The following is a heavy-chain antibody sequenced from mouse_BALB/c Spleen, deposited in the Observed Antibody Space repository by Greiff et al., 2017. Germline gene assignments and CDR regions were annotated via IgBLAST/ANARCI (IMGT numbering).Heavy chain of an antibody. CDR3: ARKRELGRGYAMDY. V-gene: IGHV2-4-1*01. J-gene: IGHJ4*01. CDR1: GFSLTSYG. Sequence: VKVEESGPGLVQPSQSLSITCTVSGFSLTSYGVHWVRQSPGKGLEWLGVIWSGGSTDYNAAFISRLSISKDNSKSQVFFKMNSLQADDTAIYYCARKRELGRGYAMDYWGQGTSVTVSS. D-gene: IGHD4-1*01. CDR2: IWSGGST.